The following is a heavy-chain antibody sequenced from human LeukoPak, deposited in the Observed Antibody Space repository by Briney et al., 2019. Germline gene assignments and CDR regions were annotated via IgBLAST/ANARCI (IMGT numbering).Heavy chain of an antibody. CDR3: AREWYSSTDYYYYGMDV. D-gene: IGHD6-13*01. CDR2: IWYDGSNK. Sequence: PGGSLRLSCAASGFTFSSYGMHWVRQAPGKGLEWVAVIWYDGSNKYYADSVKGRFTISRDNSKNTLYLQMNSLRAEDTAVYYCAREWYSSTDYYYYGMDVWGQGTTVTVSS. J-gene: IGHJ6*02. CDR1: GFTFSSYG. V-gene: IGHV3-33*01.